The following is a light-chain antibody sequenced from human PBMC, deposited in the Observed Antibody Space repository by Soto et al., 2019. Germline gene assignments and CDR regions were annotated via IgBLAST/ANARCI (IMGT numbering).Light chain of an antibody. CDR2: DNN. CDR3: GTWDSSLSAVV. Sequence: QSVLTQPPSVSAAPGQKVTLSCSGSSSNIGNNYVSWYQQLPGTAPKLLIYDNNKQPSGIPDPFSGSKSGTSDTLGITGLQTGDEADYYCGTWDSSLSAVVFGGGTKLTVL. V-gene: IGLV1-51*01. CDR1: SSNIGNNY. J-gene: IGLJ2*01.